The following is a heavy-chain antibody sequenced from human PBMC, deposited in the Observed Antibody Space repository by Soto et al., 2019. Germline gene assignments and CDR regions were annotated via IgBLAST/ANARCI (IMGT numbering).Heavy chain of an antibody. CDR3: AKSPGGYYSFDI. V-gene: IGHV3-30*18. CDR1: GFTFSSYG. CDR2: ISYDGSNK. J-gene: IGHJ3*02. Sequence: QVQLVESGGGVVQLGRSLRLSCAASGFTFSSYGMHWVRQAPGKGLEWVAVISYDGSNKYYADSVKGRFTISRDNSKNTLYLQMNSLRAEDTAVYYCAKSPGGYYSFDIWGQGTMVTVSS. D-gene: IGHD3-3*01.